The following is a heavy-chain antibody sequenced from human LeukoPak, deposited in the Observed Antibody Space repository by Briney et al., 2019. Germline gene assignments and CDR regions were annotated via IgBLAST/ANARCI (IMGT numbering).Heavy chain of an antibody. Sequence: GGSLRLSCAASGFSFSTYWMHWVRQAPGTGLVWVSLISSDGSNTNYADSVKGRFTISRDNAKNTLYLQMNSLRAEDTAVYYCATDVPAASIFGYWGQGTLVTVSS. CDR2: ISSDGSNT. J-gene: IGHJ4*02. V-gene: IGHV3-74*01. D-gene: IGHD2-2*01. CDR3: ATDVPAASIFGY. CDR1: GFSFSTYW.